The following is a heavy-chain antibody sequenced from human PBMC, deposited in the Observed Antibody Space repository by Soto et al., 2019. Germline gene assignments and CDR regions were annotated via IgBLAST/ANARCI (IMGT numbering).Heavy chain of an antibody. Sequence: QITLKESGPTVVKPPETLTLTCTFSGFSLTTSGVGVGWVRQSPGKAPEWLVLIYWDDDKRYSTSLKSRLTITKDTSKNQVVLTMANVDPADTATYYCAHRVLRTVFGLVTTTAIYFDFWGQGTPVVVSS. CDR1: GFSLTTSGVG. CDR2: IYWDDDK. J-gene: IGHJ4*02. D-gene: IGHD3-3*01. CDR3: AHRVLRTVFGLVTTTAIYFDF. V-gene: IGHV2-5*02.